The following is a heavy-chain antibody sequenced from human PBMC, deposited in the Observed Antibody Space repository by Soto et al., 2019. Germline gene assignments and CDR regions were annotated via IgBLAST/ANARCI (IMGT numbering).Heavy chain of an antibody. CDR2: IVVGSGNT. CDR3: VRGRVMITFGVVIVIDY. D-gene: IGHD3-16*02. Sequence: SVKVSCKASGFTFTSSAVQWVRQARGQRLEWIGWIVVGSGNTNYAQKYKERVTITRDMSTSTAYIELSSLSSEDTAVYYCVRGRVMITFGVVIVIDYWG. CDR1: GFTFTSSA. V-gene: IGHV1-58*01. J-gene: IGHJ4*01.